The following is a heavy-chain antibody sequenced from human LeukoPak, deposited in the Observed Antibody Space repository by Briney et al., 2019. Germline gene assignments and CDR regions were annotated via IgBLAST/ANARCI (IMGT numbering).Heavy chain of an antibody. CDR1: GYTFTGYF. D-gene: IGHD5-24*01. V-gene: IGHV1-2*02. J-gene: IGHJ3*02. CDR3: ARRMATSRGAFDI. Sequence: ASVTVSCKASGYTFTGYFIHWVRQAPGQGLEWMGWINPNSGATNYAQKFQGRVTVTRDTSISTAYMELTRLTSDDAAVYYCARRMATSRGAFDIWGQGTLVTVSS. CDR2: INPNSGAT.